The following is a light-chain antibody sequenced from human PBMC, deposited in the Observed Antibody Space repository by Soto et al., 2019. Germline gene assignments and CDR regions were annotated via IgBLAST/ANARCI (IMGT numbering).Light chain of an antibody. CDR3: QPYSTSPWT. J-gene: IGKJ1*01. Sequence: EIVLTQSPGTLSLSPGERATLSCRASQSVSSSYLAWYQQKPGQAPRLLIYGASSRATGIPDRFSGSGSGTDSTLTISRIQSSDFVVVYYQPYSTSPWTFGQGTNVEI. CDR2: GAS. V-gene: IGKV3-20*01. CDR1: QSVSSSY.